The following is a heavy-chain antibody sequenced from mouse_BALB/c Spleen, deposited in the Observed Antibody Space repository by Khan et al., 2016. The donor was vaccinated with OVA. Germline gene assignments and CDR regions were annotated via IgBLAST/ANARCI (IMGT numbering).Heavy chain of an antibody. J-gene: IGHJ2*01. CDR2: IYPGISDT. CDR3: TRSYDSYYFDY. Sequence: VRLQQSGTVLARPGASVKMSCKASAYSFTNYWMHWVKQRPGQGLEWIGAIYPGISDTRYNQKFKDKAKLTAVTSASTAYIEFSSLTNEDSAVYYCTRSYDSYYFDYWGQGTTLTVSS. V-gene: IGHV1-5*01. CDR1: AYSFTNYW. D-gene: IGHD2-4*01.